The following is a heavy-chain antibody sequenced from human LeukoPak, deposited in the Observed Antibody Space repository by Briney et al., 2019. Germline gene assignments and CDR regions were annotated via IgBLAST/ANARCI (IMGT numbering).Heavy chain of an antibody. Sequence: SQTLSLTCTVSGGSISSGGYYWSWIRQHPGKGLEWIGYIYYSGSTNYNPSLKSRVTISVDTSKNQFSLKLSSVTAADTAVYYCARIDWQLAEYYFDYWGQGTLVTVSS. V-gene: IGHV4-31*03. D-gene: IGHD6-13*01. J-gene: IGHJ4*02. CDR3: ARIDWQLAEYYFDY. CDR2: IYYSGST. CDR1: GGSISSGGYY.